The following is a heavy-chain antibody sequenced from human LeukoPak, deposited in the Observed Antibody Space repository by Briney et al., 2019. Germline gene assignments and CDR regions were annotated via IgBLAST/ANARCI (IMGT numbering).Heavy chain of an antibody. D-gene: IGHD1-14*01. CDR1: GYTFTTYA. Sequence: ASVKVSCKASGYTFTTYAINWVRQAPGQGLEWMGWIDTNTGNPSYAQGFTGRFVFSLDTSVSTAYLQIDSLKADATAVYSCARGAETGLAAFDIWGQGTMVAVSS. J-gene: IGHJ3*02. CDR3: ARGAETGLAAFDI. V-gene: IGHV7-4-1*01. CDR2: IDTNTGNP.